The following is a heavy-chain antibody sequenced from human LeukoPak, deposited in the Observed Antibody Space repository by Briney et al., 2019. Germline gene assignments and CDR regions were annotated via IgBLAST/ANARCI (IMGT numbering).Heavy chain of an antibody. CDR2: IYVGGST. J-gene: IGHJ6*03. CDR3: ARLRFYDSSGYSPGYYMDV. CDR1: GGSMFSYR. Sequence: PSETLSLTCTVSGGSMFSYRWSWVRQSAGEGLEWIGHIYVGGSTNYSPSLKSRVTMSVDTTKNQFSLKLKSVTAADTAVYYCARLRFYDSSGYSPGYYMDVWGKGTTVTVSS. V-gene: IGHV4-4*07. D-gene: IGHD3-22*01.